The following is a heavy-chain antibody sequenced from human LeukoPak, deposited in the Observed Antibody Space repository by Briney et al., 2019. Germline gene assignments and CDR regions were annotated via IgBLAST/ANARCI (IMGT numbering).Heavy chain of an antibody. CDR1: GGSFSGYY. V-gene: IGHV4-34*01. D-gene: IGHD6-13*01. CDR2: INHSGST. CDR3: ARHPSWRSSPDYYYYGMDV. J-gene: IGHJ6*02. Sequence: SETLSLTCAVYGGSFSGYYWSWIRQPPGKGLEWIGEINHSGSTNYNPSLKSRVTISVDTSKNQFSLKPSSVTAADTAVYYCARHPSWRSSPDYYYYGMDVWGQGTPVTVSS.